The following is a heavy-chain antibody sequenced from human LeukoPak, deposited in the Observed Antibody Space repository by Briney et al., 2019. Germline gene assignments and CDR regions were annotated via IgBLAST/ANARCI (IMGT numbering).Heavy chain of an antibody. V-gene: IGHV3-21*01. CDR3: ARNRFSSTSCYCDY. J-gene: IGHJ4*02. D-gene: IGHD2-2*01. CDR2: ISSSSSNI. Sequence: GGPLRLSCAASGFTFSSYSMNWGRKAPGKGLGWVSSISSSSSNIYYADLVKGRFTISRDTAKNSLYLQMNSLRADDTVVYYCARNRFSSTSCYCDYWGRGTLVTVSS. CDR1: GFTFSSYS.